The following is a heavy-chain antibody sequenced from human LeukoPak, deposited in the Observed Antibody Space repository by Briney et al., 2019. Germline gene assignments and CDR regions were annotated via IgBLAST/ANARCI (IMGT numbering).Heavy chain of an antibody. Sequence: GGSLRLSCAASGFTFSSYGMHWVRQAPGKGLEWVAFILYDGSNKYYADSVKGRFTISRDNSKNTLYLQMNSLRAEDTAVYYCAKDGRRGMNAFDIWGQGTMVTVSS. CDR2: ILYDGSNK. J-gene: IGHJ3*02. CDR1: GFTFSSYG. V-gene: IGHV3-30*02. CDR3: AKDGRRGMNAFDI. D-gene: IGHD1-26*01.